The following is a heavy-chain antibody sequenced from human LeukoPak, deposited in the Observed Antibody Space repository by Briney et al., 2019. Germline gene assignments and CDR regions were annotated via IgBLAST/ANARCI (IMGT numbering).Heavy chain of an antibody. Sequence: SEPLSLTCAVYGGSFSGYYWSWIRQPPGKGLEWIGEINHSGSTNYNPSLKSRVTISVDTSKNQFSLKLSSVTAADTAVYYCARGRRYYDSSKFDYWGQGTLVTVSS. CDR1: GGSFSGYY. CDR2: INHSGST. V-gene: IGHV4-34*01. CDR3: ARGRRYYDSSKFDY. D-gene: IGHD3-22*01. J-gene: IGHJ4*02.